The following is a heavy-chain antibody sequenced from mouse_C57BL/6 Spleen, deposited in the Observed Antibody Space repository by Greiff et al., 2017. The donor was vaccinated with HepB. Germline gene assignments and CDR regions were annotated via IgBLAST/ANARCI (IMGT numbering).Heavy chain of an antibody. CDR2: ISSGSSTI. V-gene: IGHV5-17*01. D-gene: IGHD2-4*01. Sequence: EVQRVESGGGLVKPGGSLKLSCAASGFTFSDYGMHWVRQAPEKGLEWVAYISSGSSTIYYADTVKGRFTISRDNAKNTLFLQMTSLRSEDTAMYYCARRGTMITTGGFDYWGQGTTLTVSS. J-gene: IGHJ2*01. CDR1: GFTFSDYG. CDR3: ARRGTMITTGGFDY.